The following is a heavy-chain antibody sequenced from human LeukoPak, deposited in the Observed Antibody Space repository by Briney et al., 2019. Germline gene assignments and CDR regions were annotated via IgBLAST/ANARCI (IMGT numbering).Heavy chain of an antibody. Sequence: SVKVSCKASGGTFNTYAISWVRQAPGQGLEWMGGIIPIFGTANYAQKFQGRVTITADESTSTAYMELSSLRSEDTAVYYCARDYGSGNSYRRGGYYYYMDVWGKGTTVTISS. CDR3: ARDYGSGNSYRRGGYYYYMDV. CDR1: GGTFNTYA. V-gene: IGHV1-69*13. J-gene: IGHJ6*03. D-gene: IGHD3-10*01. CDR2: IIPIFGTA.